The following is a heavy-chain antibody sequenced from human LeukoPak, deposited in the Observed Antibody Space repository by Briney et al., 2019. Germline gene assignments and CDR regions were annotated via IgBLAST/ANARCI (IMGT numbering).Heavy chain of an antibody. Sequence: PGGSLRLSCAASGFTFSSYSVNWVRQPPGKGLEWIGEINHSGSTNYNPSLKSRVTISVDTSKNQFSLKLSSVTAADTAVYYCARADYDFWSGYPQGWFDPWGQGTLVTVSS. CDR3: ARADYDFWSGYPQGWFDP. V-gene: IGHV4-34*01. CDR1: GFTFSSYS. D-gene: IGHD3-3*01. CDR2: INHSGST. J-gene: IGHJ5*02.